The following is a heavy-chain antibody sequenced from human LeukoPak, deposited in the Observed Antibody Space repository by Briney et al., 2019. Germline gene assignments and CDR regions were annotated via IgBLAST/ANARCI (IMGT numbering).Heavy chain of an antibody. CDR1: GFTFSSYG. Sequence: GRSLRLSCTASGFTFSSYGMHWVRQAPGKGLEWVAVVSYDGSNKYYADSVKGRFTISRDNSKNTLYLQMNSLRAEDTAVYCCAKGYQLLFDYWGQGTLVTVSS. J-gene: IGHJ4*02. CDR3: AKGYQLLFDY. D-gene: IGHD2-2*01. CDR2: VSYDGSNK. V-gene: IGHV3-30*18.